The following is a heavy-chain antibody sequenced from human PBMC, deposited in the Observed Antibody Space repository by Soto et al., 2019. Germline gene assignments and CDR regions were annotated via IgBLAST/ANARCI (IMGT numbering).Heavy chain of an antibody. CDR1: GDSVSSGSYY. CDR3: ARARCSSTSCYTGYYYGMDV. CDR2: IYYSGTT. V-gene: IGHV4-61*01. Sequence: QVQLQESGPGLVKPSETLSLTCTVSGDSVSSGSYYWSWIRQPPGKGLEWIGYIYYSGTTNYNPALKCRVTISLNTAKNQFSLKLSSVTAADTAVYYCARARCSSTSCYTGYYYGMDVWGRGTTVTVSS. J-gene: IGHJ6*02. D-gene: IGHD2-2*02.